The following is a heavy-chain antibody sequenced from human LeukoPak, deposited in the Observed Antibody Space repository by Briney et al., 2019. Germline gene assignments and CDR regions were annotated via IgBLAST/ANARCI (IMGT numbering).Heavy chain of an antibody. V-gene: IGHV4-39*01. CDR1: GGSISSSNYY. J-gene: IGHJ3*02. CDR3: ASPQGSPESAFDI. CDR2: IYYSGST. Sequence: SETLSLTCTVSGGSISSSNYYWGWIRQPPGKGLEWIGNIYYSGSTYYNPSLKSRLTISVDTSKNQFSLKLSSVTAADTAVYYCASPQGSPESAFDIWGQGTMVTVSS.